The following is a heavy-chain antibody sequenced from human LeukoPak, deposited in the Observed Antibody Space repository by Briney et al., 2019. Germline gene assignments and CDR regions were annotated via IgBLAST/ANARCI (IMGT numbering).Heavy chain of an antibody. V-gene: IGHV4-4*07. CDR2: IYTSGST. D-gene: IGHD6-13*01. J-gene: IGHJ4*02. CDR3: SSNSWGPHYFHY. CDR1: GGSISSYY. Sequence: SETLSLTCTVSGGSISSYYWSWIRQPAGKGLEWIGHIYTSGSTNYNPSLKSRVTMSIDTSKNQFSLKLSSVTAADTAVYYCSSNSWGPHYFHYWGQGTLVTVSS.